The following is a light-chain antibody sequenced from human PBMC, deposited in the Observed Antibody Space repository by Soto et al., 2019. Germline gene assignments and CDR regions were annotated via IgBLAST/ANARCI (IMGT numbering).Light chain of an antibody. Sequence: QSVLTQPASVSASPGQSITLPCTGTKDDVGTYDYVSWYQHHPGKAPKLIMYEVSHRPSGVSDRFSGSQPGYTASLTISGLQTEDGADYYCSSFTTSHTWVFGGGTQLTVL. V-gene: IGLV2-14*01. CDR2: EVS. CDR1: KDDVGTYDY. J-gene: IGLJ3*02. CDR3: SSFTTSHTWV.